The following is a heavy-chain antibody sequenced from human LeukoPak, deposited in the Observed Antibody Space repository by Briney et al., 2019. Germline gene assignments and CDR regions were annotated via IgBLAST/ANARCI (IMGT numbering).Heavy chain of an antibody. CDR1: GYTFTGYY. CDR2: INPNSGGT. V-gene: IGHV1-2*02. J-gene: IGHJ1*01. D-gene: IGHD6-13*01. CDR3: ARTYSSSSGEFDQC. Sequence: ASVKVSCKASGYTFTGYYMHWVRQAPGQGREWMGWINPNSGGTNYAQKFQGRVTMTRDTSISTAYMELSKLRSDDTAVYYCARTYSSSSGEFDQCWGQGMVITVS.